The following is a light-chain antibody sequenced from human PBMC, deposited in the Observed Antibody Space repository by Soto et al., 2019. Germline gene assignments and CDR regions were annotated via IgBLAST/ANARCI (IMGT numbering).Light chain of an antibody. CDR2: AAS. J-gene: IGKJ4*01. CDR1: QDIAIY. Sequence: GDRVTITCRASQDIAIYLAWYPQKPGEAPKLPIYAASTLHGGVPSRFSGSGSGTDFALTITSLQAEDFATYYGQQLRSYPSTFGGGTKVDIK. V-gene: IGKV1-9*01. CDR3: QQLRSYPST.